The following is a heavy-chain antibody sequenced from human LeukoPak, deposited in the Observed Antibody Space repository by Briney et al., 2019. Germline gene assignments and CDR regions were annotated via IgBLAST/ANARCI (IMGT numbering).Heavy chain of an antibody. Sequence: SETLSLTCTVSGGSISSYYWSWIRQPPGKGLEWIGYIYYSGSTDYNLSLKSRVTISVDTSKNQFSLKLSSVTAADTAVYYCARLYGSGSLFDYWGQGTLVTVSS. D-gene: IGHD3-10*01. J-gene: IGHJ4*02. CDR3: ARLYGSGSLFDY. CDR1: GGSISSYY. CDR2: IYYSGST. V-gene: IGHV4-59*08.